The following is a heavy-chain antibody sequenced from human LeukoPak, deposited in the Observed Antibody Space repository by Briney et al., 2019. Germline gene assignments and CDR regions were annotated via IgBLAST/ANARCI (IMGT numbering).Heavy chain of an antibody. J-gene: IGHJ4*02. CDR3: TREAYYYDSSGYYPGGFFDY. Sequence: GGSLRLSCTASGFTFGDYAMSWVRQAPGKGLEWVGFIRSKGYGGTTEYAASVKGRFTISRDDSKSIAYLQMNSLKTEDTAVYYCTREAYYYDSSGYYPGGFFDYWGQGTLVTVSS. D-gene: IGHD3-22*01. V-gene: IGHV3-49*04. CDR2: IRSKGYGGTT. CDR1: GFTFGDYA.